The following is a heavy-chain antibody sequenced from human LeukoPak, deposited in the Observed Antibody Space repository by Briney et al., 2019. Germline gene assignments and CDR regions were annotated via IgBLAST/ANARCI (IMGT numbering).Heavy chain of an antibody. D-gene: IGHD3-10*01. Sequence: GRSLRLSCAVSGFTFSSYAMHWVRQAPGKGLEWVAVISFDGSNKYYADSVKGRFTISRDNSKNTLYLQMNSLRAEDTAVYYCARDRGTMVRGVLYYFDYWGQGTLVTVSS. V-gene: IGHV3-30*04. CDR3: ARDRGTMVRGVLYYFDY. J-gene: IGHJ4*02. CDR2: ISFDGSNK. CDR1: GFTFSSYA.